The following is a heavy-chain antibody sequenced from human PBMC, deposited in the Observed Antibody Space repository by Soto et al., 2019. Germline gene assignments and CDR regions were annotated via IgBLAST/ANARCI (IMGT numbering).Heavy chain of an antibody. CDR2: IYAHGGP. CDR1: TDAVSSFD. V-gene: IGHV4-4*07. Sequence: QVQLQESGPGLVKPAETLSLTCTSSTDAVSSFDWAWIRQPAGKGLEWIGHIYAHGGPTYYPSLKSLVTLSLDTSDNQVSLNLASVTAMDTAVYYCARAYGSGRAYDHWGQGTLVTVSS. D-gene: IGHD3-10*01. CDR3: ARAYGSGRAYDH. J-gene: IGHJ4*02.